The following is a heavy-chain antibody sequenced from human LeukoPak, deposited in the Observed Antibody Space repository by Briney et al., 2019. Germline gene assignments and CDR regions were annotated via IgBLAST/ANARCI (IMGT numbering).Heavy chain of an antibody. V-gene: IGHV4-59*08. Sequence: SETLSLTCTVSGGSISSYYRSWIRQPPGKGLEWIGYIYYSGSTNYNPSLKSRVTISVDTSKNQFSLKLSSVTAADTAVYYCARHPPGSQLDWFDPWGQGTLVTVSS. CDR1: GGSISSYY. CDR3: ARHPPGSQLDWFDP. D-gene: IGHD1-14*01. J-gene: IGHJ5*02. CDR2: IYYSGST.